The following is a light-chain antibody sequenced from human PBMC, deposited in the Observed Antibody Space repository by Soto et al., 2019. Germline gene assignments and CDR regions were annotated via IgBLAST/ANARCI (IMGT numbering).Light chain of an antibody. CDR2: LNSDGSH. CDR3: QTWGTGIQV. Sequence: QSVLTQSPSASASLGAWVKLTCTLSSGHSSYAIAWHQQQPEKDPRYLMKLNSDGSHSKGDGIPDRFSGSSSGAERYLTISSLQSEDEADYYCQTWGTGIQVFGGGTKLTVL. V-gene: IGLV4-69*01. CDR1: SGHSSYA. J-gene: IGLJ2*01.